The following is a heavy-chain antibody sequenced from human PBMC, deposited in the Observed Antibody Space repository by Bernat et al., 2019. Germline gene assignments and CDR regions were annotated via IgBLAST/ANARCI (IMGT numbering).Heavy chain of an antibody. Sequence: QVQLVQSGAEVKKPGASVKVSCKVSGYTLTELSMHWVRQAPGQGLEWMGIINPSGGSTSYAQKFQGRVTMTRDTSTSTVYMELSSLRSEDMAVYYCARTMGRYCSSTSCEFDYWGQGTLVTVSS. D-gene: IGHD2-2*01. CDR2: INPSGGST. J-gene: IGHJ4*02. CDR3: ARTMGRYCSSTSCEFDY. V-gene: IGHV1-46*01. CDR1: GYTLTELS.